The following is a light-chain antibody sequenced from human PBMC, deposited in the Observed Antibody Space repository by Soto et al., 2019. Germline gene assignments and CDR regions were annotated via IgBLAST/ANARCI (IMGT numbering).Light chain of an antibody. V-gene: IGKV1-39*01. Sequence: DIQVTQSPSSLSASVGDRVTITCRACQTINYFLSWYQQQPGKAPKLLIYGASILQSGVPSRFSGSGSGTDFTLTISSLQPEDFASYYCQQSFSTPYTFGQGTKLEIK. CDR1: QTINYF. J-gene: IGKJ2*01. CDR3: QQSFSTPYT. CDR2: GAS.